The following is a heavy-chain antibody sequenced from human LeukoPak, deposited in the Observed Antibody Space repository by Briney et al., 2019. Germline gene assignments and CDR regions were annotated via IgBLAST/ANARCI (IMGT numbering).Heavy chain of an antibody. CDR1: GFTFDDYA. V-gene: IGHV3-43D*03. D-gene: IGHD2-8*01. CDR2: ISWDGGST. CDR3: AKDRSRRMWVSRPGVYYYYMDV. J-gene: IGHJ6*03. Sequence: GGSLRLSCAASGFTFDDYAMHWVRQAPGKGLEWVSLISWDGGSTYYADSVKGRFTISRDNSKNSLYLQMNSLRAEDTALYYCAKDRSRRMWVSRPGVYYYYMDVWGKGTTVTVSS.